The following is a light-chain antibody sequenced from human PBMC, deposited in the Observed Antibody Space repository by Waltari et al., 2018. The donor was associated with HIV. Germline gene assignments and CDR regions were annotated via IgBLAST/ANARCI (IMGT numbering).Light chain of an antibody. CDR2: GAS. V-gene: IGKV3-20*01. J-gene: IGKJ3*01. Sequence: EIVLTQSPGTLSLSPGERATLSCRASQSVSRSYLAWYHQKPGQAPRLLIYGASNRATGIPDRFSGSGSGPDFTLTISRLEPEDFAVYYCQQYVTSRGFTFGPGTKVDIK. CDR3: QQYVTSRGFT. CDR1: QSVSRSY.